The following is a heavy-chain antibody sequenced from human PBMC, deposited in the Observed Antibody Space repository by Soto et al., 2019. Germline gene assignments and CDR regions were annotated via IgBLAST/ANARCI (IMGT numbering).Heavy chain of an antibody. CDR1: GYTFTSYY. D-gene: IGHD3-9*01. V-gene: IGHV1-46*01. CDR2: INPSGGSS. J-gene: IGHJ5*02. CDR3: AKAGGYDILTGYRNRFDP. Sequence: VKVSCKASGYTFTSYYMHWVRQAPGQGLEWMGIINPSGGSSSYAQKFQGRVTMTKNTLYLQMNSLRAEDTAVYYCAKAGGYDILTGYRNRFDPWGQGTLVTVSS.